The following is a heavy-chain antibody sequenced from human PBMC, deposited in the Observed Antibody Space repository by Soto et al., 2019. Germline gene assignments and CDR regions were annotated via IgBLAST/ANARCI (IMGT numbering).Heavy chain of an antibody. CDR1: GGSISSYY. D-gene: IGHD4-17*01. Sequence: PSETLSLTCTVSGGSISSYYWSWIRQPPGKGLEWIGYIYYSGSTNYNPSLKSRVTISVDTSKNQFSLELSSVTAADTAVYYCARGGYGDYRYFQHWGQGTLVTVSS. CDR2: IYYSGST. V-gene: IGHV4-59*01. CDR3: ARGGYGDYRYFQH. J-gene: IGHJ1*01.